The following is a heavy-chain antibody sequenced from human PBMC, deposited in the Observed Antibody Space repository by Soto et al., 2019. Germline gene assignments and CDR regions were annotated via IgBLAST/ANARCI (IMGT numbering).Heavy chain of an antibody. CDR1: RFTFTDAW. D-gene: IGHD6-6*01. CDR2: IKSQVDGGTT. CDR3: ATGSALFDF. J-gene: IGHJ5*01. V-gene: IGHV3-15*01. Sequence: EVQLVESGGGSVNPVGSVRLSCAASRFTFTDAWMNWVRQVPGEGREWVGHIKSQVDGGTTDSAAALDGRVTISRDDSENMVYLQMNRLRTDDTAVSYWATGSALFDFWGQGTLVTVSS.